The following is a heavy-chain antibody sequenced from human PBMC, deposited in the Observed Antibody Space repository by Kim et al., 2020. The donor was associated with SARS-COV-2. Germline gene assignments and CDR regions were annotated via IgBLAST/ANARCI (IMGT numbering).Heavy chain of an antibody. V-gene: IGHV4-34*01. Sequence: RVTISVDTSKNQFSLKLSSVTAADTAVYYCARGVLGYCSGGSCYGWFDPWGQGTLVTVSS. CDR3: ARGVLGYCSGGSCYGWFDP. D-gene: IGHD2-15*01. J-gene: IGHJ5*02.